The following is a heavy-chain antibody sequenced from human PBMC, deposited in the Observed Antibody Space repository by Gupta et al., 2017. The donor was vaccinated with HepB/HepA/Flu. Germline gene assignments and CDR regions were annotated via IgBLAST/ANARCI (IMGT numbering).Heavy chain of an antibody. CDR2: ISYDGSNK. CDR1: GFTFSSYA. Sequence: QVQLVESGGGVVQPGRSLRLSCAASGFTFSSYAMHWVRQAPGTGLEWVAVISYDGSNKYYADSVKGRFTISRDNSKNTLYLQMNSLRAEDTAVYYCARDTIFGVVIIRPYYYGMDVWGQGTTVTVSS. D-gene: IGHD3-3*01. V-gene: IGHV3-30-3*01. J-gene: IGHJ6*02. CDR3: ARDTIFGVVIIRPYYYGMDV.